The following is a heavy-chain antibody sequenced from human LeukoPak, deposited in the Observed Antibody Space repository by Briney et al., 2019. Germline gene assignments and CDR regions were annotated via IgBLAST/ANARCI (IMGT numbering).Heavy chain of an antibody. J-gene: IGHJ3*02. D-gene: IGHD3-10*01. Sequence: PSETLSLTCNVSGGPINSNIYYWAWVRQPPGKGLEWIGSIYYSGSTYYNPSLKSRITISVDTFRSQVSLKMRSVTAADTAVYYCARVLLWFGDFSVQAFDIWGQGTMVTVSS. CDR2: IYYSGST. CDR3: ARVLLWFGDFSVQAFDI. V-gene: IGHV4-39*01. CDR1: GGPINSNIYY.